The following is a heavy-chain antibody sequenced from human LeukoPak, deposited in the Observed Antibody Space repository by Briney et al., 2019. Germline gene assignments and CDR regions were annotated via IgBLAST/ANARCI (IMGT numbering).Heavy chain of an antibody. CDR2: INPNSGGT. J-gene: IGHJ4*02. CDR1: GYTFTGYY. CDR3: ARDGLESGSYFPVDY. Sequence: GASVKVSCKASGYTFTGYYMHWVRQAPGQGLKWMGWINPNSGGTNSAQNFQGRVTMTRDTSISTAYMELSRLRSDDTAVYYCARDGLESGSYFPVDYWGQGTLVTVSS. V-gene: IGHV1-2*02. D-gene: IGHD1-26*01.